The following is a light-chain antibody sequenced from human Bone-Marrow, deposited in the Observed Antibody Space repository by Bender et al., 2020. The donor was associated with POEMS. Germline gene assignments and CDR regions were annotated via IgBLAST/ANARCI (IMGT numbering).Light chain of an antibody. CDR2: ETT. CDR1: SSDVGFYNL. CDR3: SSYAGSATFVL. V-gene: IGLV2-23*02. Sequence: QSALTQPASVSGSPGQSITISCTGTSSDVGFYNLVSWYQQYPGKVPKLIIYETTKRPSGGPDRFSGSKSGNTASLAVSGLQTEDEAEYYCSSYAGSATFVLFGGGTKLTVL. J-gene: IGLJ2*01.